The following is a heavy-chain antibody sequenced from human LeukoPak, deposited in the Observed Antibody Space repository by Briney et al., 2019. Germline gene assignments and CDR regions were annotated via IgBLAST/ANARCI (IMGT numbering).Heavy chain of an antibody. D-gene: IGHD1-14*01. CDR1: GDSISSSYN. CDR3: ARFSVSQAWFDP. CDR2: IYYSGST. J-gene: IGHJ5*02. Sequence: PSETLSLTCIVSGDSISSSYNWGWIRQPPGKGLEWIGSIYYSGSTYYNPSLKSRVTISVDTSKNQFSLTLNSVTAADTAVYYCARFSVSQAWFDPWGQGTLVTVSS. V-gene: IGHV4-38-2*02.